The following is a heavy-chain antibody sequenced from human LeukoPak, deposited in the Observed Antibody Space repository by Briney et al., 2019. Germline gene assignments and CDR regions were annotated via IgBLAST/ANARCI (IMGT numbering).Heavy chain of an antibody. D-gene: IGHD2-2*02. CDR1: GFTFSSYW. CDR2: IKQDGSEK. J-gene: IGHJ6*02. V-gene: IGHV3-7*01. CDR3: AREHIVVVPAAIKGPHYYYYYGMDV. Sequence: GGSQRLSCAASGFTFSSYWMSWVRQAPGKGLEWVANIKQDGSEKYYVDSVKGRFTISRDNAKNSLYLQMNSLRAEDTAVYYSAREHIVVVPAAIKGPHYYYYYGMDVWGQGTTVTVSS.